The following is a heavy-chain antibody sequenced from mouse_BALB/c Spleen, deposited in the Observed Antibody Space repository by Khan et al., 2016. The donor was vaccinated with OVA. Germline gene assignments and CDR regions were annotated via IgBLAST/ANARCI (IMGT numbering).Heavy chain of an antibody. CDR1: GYTFTSYW. Sequence: DLVKPGTSVKLYCKASGYTFTSYWINWIKQRPGQGLEWIGRIGPGSSNTYYNEMFKGKAALTVDTSSSTAYIQLSSLSSEDYAVDFCARENYYGRSCDAMDYWGQGTSVTVSS. D-gene: IGHD1-1*01. CDR2: IGPGSSNT. V-gene: IGHV1S41*01. CDR3: ARENYYGRSCDAMDY. J-gene: IGHJ4*01.